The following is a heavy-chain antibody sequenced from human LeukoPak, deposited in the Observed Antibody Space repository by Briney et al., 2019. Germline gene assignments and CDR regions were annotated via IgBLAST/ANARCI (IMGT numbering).Heavy chain of an antibody. J-gene: IGHJ4*02. CDR2: IIPIFGTA. CDR3: ARSGDPRGGSTSSLGLSRYYFDY. CDR1: GGTFSSYA. V-gene: IGHV1-69*05. D-gene: IGHD2-2*01. Sequence: GASVKVSCKASGGTFSSYAISWVRQAPGQGREWMGGIIPIFGTANYAQKFQGRVTITTDESTSTAYMELSSLRSEDTAVYYCARSGDPRGGSTSSLGLSRYYFDYWGQGTLVTVSS.